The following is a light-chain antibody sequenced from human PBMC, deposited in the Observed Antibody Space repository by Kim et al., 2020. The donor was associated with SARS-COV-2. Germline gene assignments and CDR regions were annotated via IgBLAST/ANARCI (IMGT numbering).Light chain of an antibody. Sequence: SPGEIATLSCRASQSIRSRYLAWYQQKPGQTPRLLIFDASSRVTGIPDRFSGSGSGTEFTLTISRLEPEDFAVYYCQQYGRSPRTFGGGTKVDIK. CDR3: QQYGRSPRT. J-gene: IGKJ4*01. CDR1: QSIRSRY. CDR2: DAS. V-gene: IGKV3-20*01.